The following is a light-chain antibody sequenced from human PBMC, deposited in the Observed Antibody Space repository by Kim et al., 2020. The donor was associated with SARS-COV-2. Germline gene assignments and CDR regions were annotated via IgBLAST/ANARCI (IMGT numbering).Light chain of an antibody. CDR2: KER. CDR3: QAWDSSTVV. CDR1: KKGGKN. Sequence: QTARVTCAREKKGGKNRCGYKKRRGESPVRGIDKERKRHSGRPESYSGSNSGNTATLTISGTQAMDEADYYCQAWDSSTVVFGGGTQLTVL. J-gene: IGLJ2*01. V-gene: IGLV3-1*01.